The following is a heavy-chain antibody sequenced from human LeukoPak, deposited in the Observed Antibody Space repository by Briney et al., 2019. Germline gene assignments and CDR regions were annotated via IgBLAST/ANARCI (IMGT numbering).Heavy chain of an antibody. CDR2: IYHSGST. J-gene: IGHJ4*02. D-gene: IGHD3-3*01. Sequence: PSETLSLTCTVSGDSISSSTSYWGWIRQPPGKGLEWIGSIYHSGSTYYNPSLKSRVTISVDTSKNQFSLKLSSVTAADTAVYYCARHQGGFLEWYYFDYWGQGTLVTVSS. CDR3: ARHQGGFLEWYYFDY. V-gene: IGHV4-39*01. CDR1: GDSISSSTSY.